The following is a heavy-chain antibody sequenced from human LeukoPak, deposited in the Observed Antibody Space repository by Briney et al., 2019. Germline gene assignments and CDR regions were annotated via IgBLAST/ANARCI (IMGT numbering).Heavy chain of an antibody. Sequence: SETLSLTCTVSGGSISSGGYYWSWIRQHPGKGLEWIGYIYYSGSTYYNPSLKSRVTISVDTSKNQFSLKLSSVTAADTAVYYCARGGVVTAIHSWFDPWGQGTLVTVSS. CDR3: ARGGVVTAIHSWFDP. CDR1: GGSISSGGYY. CDR2: IYYSGST. V-gene: IGHV4-31*03. J-gene: IGHJ5*02. D-gene: IGHD2-21*02.